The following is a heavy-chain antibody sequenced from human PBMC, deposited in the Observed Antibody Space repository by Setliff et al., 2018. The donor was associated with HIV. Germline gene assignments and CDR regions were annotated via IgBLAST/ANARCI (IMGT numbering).Heavy chain of an antibody. Sequence: KTSETLSLTCTVSGGSASNSRYYWAWIRQPPGKGLEYIGSIHYNERTYYNPSLKSRVAISIDTSKNQFSLNLTSVTAADTAVYYCASLRRGTMVRGVPPLGYWGQGTLVTVSS. CDR1: GGSASNSRYY. CDR3: ASLRRGTMVRGVPPLGY. J-gene: IGHJ4*02. D-gene: IGHD3-10*01. V-gene: IGHV4-39*01. CDR2: IHYNERT.